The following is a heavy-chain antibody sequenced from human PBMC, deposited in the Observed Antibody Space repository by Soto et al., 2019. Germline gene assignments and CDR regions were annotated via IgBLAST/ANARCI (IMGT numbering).Heavy chain of an antibody. D-gene: IGHD3-3*01. CDR3: ARRAWGGLDY. V-gene: IGHV4-4*02. J-gene: IGHJ4*02. Sequence: QVLLQESGPGLVKPSGTLSLTCAVSGESISSSNWWSWVRQTPGKGLEWIGEIYHSGSTNYNPSLTGRVFISVDKSKNQSSVRLNSVTAADTAVYYCARRAWGGLDYWGQGTLVTVSS. CDR1: GESISSSNW. CDR2: IYHSGST.